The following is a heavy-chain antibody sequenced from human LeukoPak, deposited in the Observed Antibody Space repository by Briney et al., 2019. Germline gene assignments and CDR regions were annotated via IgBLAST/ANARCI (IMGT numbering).Heavy chain of an antibody. CDR2: INPNSGGT. D-gene: IGHD6-13*01. J-gene: IGHJ4*02. CDR1: GYTFTGYY. CDR3: ARLSSSWSKEFDY. Sequence: ASVKVSCKASGYTFTGYYMHWVRQAPGQGLEWMGWINPNSGGTNYAQKFQGRVTMTRDTSISTAYMELSRLRSDDMAVYYCARLSSSWSKEFDYWGQGTLVTVSS. V-gene: IGHV1-2*02.